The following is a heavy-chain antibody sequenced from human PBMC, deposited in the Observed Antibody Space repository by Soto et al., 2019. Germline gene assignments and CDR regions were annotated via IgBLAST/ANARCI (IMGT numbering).Heavy chain of an antibody. V-gene: IGHV3-23*01. Sequence: EVQLLESGGGLVQPGGSLRLSCAASGFTFSTSAMTWVRQAPGQGPEWVSGISAGGSSTYYADSVKGRFTISRDNSKNTLFLQMDRLRVDDTATYYCSMSYSPYVWGQGTTVTVSS. CDR3: SMSYSPYV. CDR2: ISAGGSST. J-gene: IGHJ6*02. D-gene: IGHD4-4*01. CDR1: GFTFSTSA.